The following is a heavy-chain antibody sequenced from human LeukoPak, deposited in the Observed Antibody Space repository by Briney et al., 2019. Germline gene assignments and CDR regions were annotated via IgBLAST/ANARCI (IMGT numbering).Heavy chain of an antibody. CDR1: GGSVSSDY. CDR3: ARDRYGYTLDY. Sequence: SETLSLTCTVSGGSVSSDYWSWIRQTPGKGLGWIGYIYYSGNTNYNPSLKSRVTISVDTSKNQFSLKLSSVTAADTAVYYCARDRYGYTLDYWGQGTLVTVSS. V-gene: IGHV4-59*02. J-gene: IGHJ4*02. D-gene: IGHD5-24*01. CDR2: IYYSGNT.